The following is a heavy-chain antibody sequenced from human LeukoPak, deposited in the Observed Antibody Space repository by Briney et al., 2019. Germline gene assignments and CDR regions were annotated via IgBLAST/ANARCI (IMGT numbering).Heavy chain of an antibody. V-gene: IGHV3-48*02. J-gene: IGHJ3*01. D-gene: IGHD2-21*01. CDR1: GFTFSNYR. CDR2: IPTTSRDI. Sequence: GGSLRLSCVASGFTFSNYRMNWVRQAPGKGLEWVSYIPTTSRDIEYADSVKGRFIISRDNAKNSLYLQMNRLRDEDTAVYYCARDRRLTHDAFDVWGQGTLVTVS. CDR3: ARDRRLTHDAFDV.